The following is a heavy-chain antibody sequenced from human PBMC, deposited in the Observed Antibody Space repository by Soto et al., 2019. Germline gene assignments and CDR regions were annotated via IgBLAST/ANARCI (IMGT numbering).Heavy chain of an antibody. CDR2: TTGGGANK. D-gene: IGHD4-17*01. J-gene: IGHJ1*01. CDR1: GFTFKNYA. Sequence: EVNLLESGGGVVQPGESLRISCVGSGFTFKNYAMTWVRQAPGKGLEWVSGTTGGGANKHYADSVRGRFTISRDNSNKTLYMEMKRLRVEDTAVYYCAKDGDFGEDGPAEDFEHWGQGTLVTVSS. CDR3: AKDGDFGEDGPAEDFEH. V-gene: IGHV3-23*01.